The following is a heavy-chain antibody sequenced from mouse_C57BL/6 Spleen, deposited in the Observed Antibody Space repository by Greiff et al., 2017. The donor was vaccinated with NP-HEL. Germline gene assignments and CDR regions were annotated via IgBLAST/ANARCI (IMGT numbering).Heavy chain of an antibody. CDR2: INPSTGGT. Sequence: EVQLQQSGPELVKPGASVKISCKASGYSFAGYYMNWVKQSPEKSLEWIGEINPSTGGTTYNQKFKAKATLTVDKSSSKAYMQLKSLTSEDSAVYYCARPPAYYSNPLAYWGQGTLVTVSA. CDR1: GYSFAGYY. J-gene: IGHJ3*01. V-gene: IGHV1-42*01. D-gene: IGHD2-5*01. CDR3: ARPPAYYSNPLAY.